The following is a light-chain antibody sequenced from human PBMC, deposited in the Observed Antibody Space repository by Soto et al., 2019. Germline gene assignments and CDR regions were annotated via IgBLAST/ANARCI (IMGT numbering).Light chain of an antibody. J-gene: IGKJ4*01. V-gene: IGKV3-15*01. Sequence: IGLTQSPGTLSVSAGERATLSCRASQSVSSSYLAWYQQKPGQAPRLLIYGASTRATGFPARFSGSGSGTTFTLTINSLQYEDSAVYYCQQYGDWPPVTFGGGTKVDIK. CDR3: QQYGDWPPVT. CDR2: GAS. CDR1: QSVSSSY.